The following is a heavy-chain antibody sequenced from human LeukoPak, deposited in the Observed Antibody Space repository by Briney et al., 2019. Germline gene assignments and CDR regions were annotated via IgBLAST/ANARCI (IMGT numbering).Heavy chain of an antibody. Sequence: GGSLRLPCSASGFTFSTYAMHWVRQAPGKGLEYVSAIGTNGGTTFYADSVRGRFTVSRDNSKNTLFLQMSSLRPEDTAVYYCVGFTTGSGFDYWGQGTLVTVS. CDR1: GFTFSTYA. V-gene: IGHV3-64D*09. D-gene: IGHD1-14*01. J-gene: IGHJ4*02. CDR2: IGTNGGTT. CDR3: VGFTTGSGFDY.